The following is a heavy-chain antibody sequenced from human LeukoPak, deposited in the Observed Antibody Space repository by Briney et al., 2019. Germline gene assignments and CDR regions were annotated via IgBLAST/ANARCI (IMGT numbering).Heavy chain of an antibody. CDR2: ISTISSYI. V-gene: IGHV3-21*01. D-gene: IGHD3-22*01. Sequence: PGGSLRLSCAASGFTFSSYSMNWVRQAPGKGLEWVSSISTISSYIYYADSVKGRFTISRDNAKNSLYLQMNSLRAEDTALYYCARARDSSGYYSAFDIWGQGTMVTVSS. J-gene: IGHJ3*02. CDR3: ARARDSSGYYSAFDI. CDR1: GFTFSSYS.